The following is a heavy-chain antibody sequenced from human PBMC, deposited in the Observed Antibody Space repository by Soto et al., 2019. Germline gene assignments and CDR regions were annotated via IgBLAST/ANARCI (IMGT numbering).Heavy chain of an antibody. CDR3: ARGRSAQQLVRSYYSYYGIDV. Sequence: QVQLVQSGAEVKKPGSSVKVSCKAPGGTFSTYGIIWVRQAPGHGPEWLGGIIPVFDTTNYAQKVQGRVTITADAATTTSYIELRRLTTADTAVYYCARGRSAQQLVRSYYSYYGIDVWGQGTTVIVSS. CDR1: GGTFSTYG. J-gene: IGHJ6*02. V-gene: IGHV1-69*01. D-gene: IGHD6-13*01. CDR2: IIPVFDTT.